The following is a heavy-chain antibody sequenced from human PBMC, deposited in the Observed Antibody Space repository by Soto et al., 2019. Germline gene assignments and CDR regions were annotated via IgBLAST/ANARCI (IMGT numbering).Heavy chain of an antibody. CDR1: GYTFSSYS. CDR3: ARDNGYFDL. Sequence: ASVKVSCKTSGYTFSSYSVNWVRQAPGQGLEWMAWISTYSGNTHYAERVQGRVTVTLDKSARTAFMEMRGLTSDDTAVYFCARDNGYFDLWGRGXLVTVYS. V-gene: IGHV1-18*04. CDR2: ISTYSGNT. J-gene: IGHJ4*02.